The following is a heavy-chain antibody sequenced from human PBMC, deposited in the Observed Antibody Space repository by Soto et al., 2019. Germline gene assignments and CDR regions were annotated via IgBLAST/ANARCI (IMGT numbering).Heavy chain of an antibody. CDR1: GFTFSSYA. CDR3: ARDRGYCSGGSCYWCFDL. J-gene: IGHJ2*01. D-gene: IGHD2-15*01. CDR2: ISSDGGST. Sequence: EVQLLESGGGLEQPGGSLGLSCAASGFTFSSYAMSWVRQAPGKGLEWVSSISSDGGSTYYADSVKGRFTISRDNSKNTMYVQMNSLRAEDTAVYYCARDRGYCSGGSCYWCFDLWGRGTLVTVSS. V-gene: IGHV3-23*01.